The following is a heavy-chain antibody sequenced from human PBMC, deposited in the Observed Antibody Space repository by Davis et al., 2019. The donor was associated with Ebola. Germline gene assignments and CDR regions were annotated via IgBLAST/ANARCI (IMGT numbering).Heavy chain of an antibody. Sequence: GESLKISCAASGFTFNNYAMYWVRQAPGKGLEFVSAISTYGNTTYYGDSVKGRLTISRDNTKNALHPQMSGVRAEDTAVYYCRVGATWYGNWGQGTLVAVSS. CDR1: GFTFNNYA. D-gene: IGHD1-26*01. V-gene: IGHV3-64D*08. J-gene: IGHJ4*02. CDR2: ISTYGNTT. CDR3: RVGATWYGN.